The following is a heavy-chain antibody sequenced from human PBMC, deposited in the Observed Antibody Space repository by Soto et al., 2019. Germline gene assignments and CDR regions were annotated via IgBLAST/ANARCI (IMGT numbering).Heavy chain of an antibody. Sequence: QLQLVQSGPEAKKPGASVKVSCKASGYTFATSTISWLRQTPGQGPELMGWIKAYSGNTNYAQKLQGRLTLTTDTSTSTAYLALRSLPSDDPGIYYCAIADYGDDDSWCQGTLVTVSS. J-gene: IGHJ4*02. CDR3: AIADYGDDDS. CDR2: IKAYSGNT. CDR1: GYTFATST. V-gene: IGHV1-18*01. D-gene: IGHD4-17*01.